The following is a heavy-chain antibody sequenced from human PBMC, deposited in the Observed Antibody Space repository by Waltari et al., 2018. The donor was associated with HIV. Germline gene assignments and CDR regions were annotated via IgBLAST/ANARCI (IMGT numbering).Heavy chain of an antibody. J-gene: IGHJ6*02. CDR2: MNPNSGNT. V-gene: IGHV1-8*01. CDR1: GYTFSTYD. CDR3: SRGLHCTATSCLLYHGMDV. D-gene: IGHD2-2*01. Sequence: QVQLVQSGAEVKKPGASVKVSCTASGYTFSTYDINWAGQANGKGLEWMGWMNPNSGNTGYAQKFQGRVNMTRNSSIRTAYMELSSLRSDDTAVYYCSRGLHCTATSCLLYHGMDVWGQGTAVSVSS.